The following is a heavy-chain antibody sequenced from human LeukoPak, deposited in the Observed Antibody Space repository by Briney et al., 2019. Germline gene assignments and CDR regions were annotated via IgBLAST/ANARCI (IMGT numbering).Heavy chain of an antibody. CDR1: GGTFSSYA. CDR3: ATSYCSGGSCHRIDAFDI. J-gene: IGHJ3*02. V-gene: IGHV1-69*05. Sequence: VASVKVSCKASGGTFSSYAISWVRQAPGQGLEWMGGIIPIFGTANYAQKFQGRVTITTDESTSTAYMELSSLRSEDPAVYYCATSYCSGGSCHRIDAFDIWGQGTMVTVSS. CDR2: IIPIFGTA. D-gene: IGHD2-15*01.